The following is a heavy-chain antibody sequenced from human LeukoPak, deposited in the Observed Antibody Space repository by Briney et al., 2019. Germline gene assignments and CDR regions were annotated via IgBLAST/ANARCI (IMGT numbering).Heavy chain of an antibody. J-gene: IGHJ5*02. V-gene: IGHV1-2*02. Sequence: GPVKVSCKASGYTFTGYYMHWVRQAPGQGLEWMGWINPNSGGTNYAQKFRGRVTMTRDTSISTAYMELSRLRSDDTAVYYCASGEYQLLWGFDPWGQGTLVTVSS. CDR2: INPNSGGT. CDR1: GYTFTGYY. D-gene: IGHD2-2*01. CDR3: ASGEYQLLWGFDP.